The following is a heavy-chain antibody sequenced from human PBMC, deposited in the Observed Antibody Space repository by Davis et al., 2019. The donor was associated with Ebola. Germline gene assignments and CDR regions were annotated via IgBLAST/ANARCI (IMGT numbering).Heavy chain of an antibody. J-gene: IGHJ5*02. D-gene: IGHD4-17*01. CDR3: AKVHPPTTLTKGWFDP. Sequence: PGGSLRLSCAASGFIFSSYAMSWVRQAPGKGLEWVSSISVRSITYHADSVKGRFTISRDNSKNTLYLQMNSLRAEDTDVYYCAKVHPPTTLTKGWFDPWGQGTLVTVSS. V-gene: IGHV3-23*01. CDR2: ISVRSIT. CDR1: GFIFSSYA.